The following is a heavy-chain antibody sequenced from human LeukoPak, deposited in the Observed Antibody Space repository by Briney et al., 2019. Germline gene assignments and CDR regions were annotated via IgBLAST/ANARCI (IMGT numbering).Heavy chain of an antibody. CDR2: IYYSGST. CDR3: ASQGIAAAGNEFDY. V-gene: IGHV4-59*01. Sequence: SETLSLTCTVSGGSISSYYWSWIRQPPGKGPEWIGYIYYSGSTNYNPSLKSRVTISVDTSKNQFSLKLSSVTAADTAVYYCASQGIAAAGNEFDYWGQGTLVTVSS. D-gene: IGHD6-13*01. CDR1: GGSISSYY. J-gene: IGHJ4*02.